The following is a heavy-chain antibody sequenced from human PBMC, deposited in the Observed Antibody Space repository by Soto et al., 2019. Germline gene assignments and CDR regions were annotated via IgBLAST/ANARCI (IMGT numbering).Heavy chain of an antibody. J-gene: IGHJ4*02. Sequence: QVQLVESGGGVVQPGRSLRLSCAASGFTFSDYAMHWVRQAPGKGLEWVAVISYHGSNKYYADSVKGRFTISRDNSKKTLYLQMNSLRPEDTAVYYWARDRGTSGWYVDYWGQGALVTVSS. D-gene: IGHD6-19*01. CDR1: GFTFSDYA. CDR3: ARDRGTSGWYVDY. CDR2: ISYHGSNK. V-gene: IGHV3-30-3*01.